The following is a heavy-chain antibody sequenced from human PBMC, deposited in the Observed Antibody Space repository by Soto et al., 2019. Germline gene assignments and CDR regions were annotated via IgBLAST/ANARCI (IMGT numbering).Heavy chain of an antibody. D-gene: IGHD5-18*01. CDR1: GYTFYSHS. V-gene: IGHV1-18*01. Sequence: QAQLVQSGAEVKKPGASVKVSCKASGYTFYSHSISWVRQAPGQGLEWMGRINGDYGNTQYAQKFRGRVTMTTDTSKTTVYMELTNLRSDDTAVYYCARCIQGDYNYAMDVWGQGTTVTVSS. CDR3: ARCIQGDYNYAMDV. CDR2: INGDYGNT. J-gene: IGHJ6*02.